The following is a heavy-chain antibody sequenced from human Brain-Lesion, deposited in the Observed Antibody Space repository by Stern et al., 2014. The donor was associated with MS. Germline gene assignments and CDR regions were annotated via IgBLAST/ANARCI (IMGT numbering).Heavy chain of an antibody. CDR3: ARSPVLIFEGYYFDY. V-gene: IGHV4-39*01. D-gene: IGHD3/OR15-3a*01. CDR2: VYYSGNT. J-gene: IGHJ4*02. Sequence: QVQLVQSGPGLVKPSETLSLTCSVSGGSMTSSSFFWGWIRQPPGKGLEWIGNVYYSGNTYYNSSLKGRVPISKDASKNQISLKRRAVTAADMAVYYCARSPVLIFEGYYFDYWGQGTLVTVSS. CDR1: GGSMTSSSFF.